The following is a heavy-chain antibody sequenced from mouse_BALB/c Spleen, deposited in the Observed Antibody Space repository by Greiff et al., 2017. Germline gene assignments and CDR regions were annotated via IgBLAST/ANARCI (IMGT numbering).Heavy chain of an antibody. J-gene: IGHJ3*01. CDR1: GFNIKDYY. CDR3: AREGDYDAAY. CDR2: IDPENGNT. Sequence: VQLQQSGAELVRPGALVKLSCKASGFNIKDYYMHWVKQRPEQGLEWIGWIDPENGNTIYDPKFQGKASITADTSSNTAYLQLSSLTSEDTAVYYCAREGDYDAAYWGQGTLVTVSA. V-gene: IGHV14-1*02. D-gene: IGHD2-4*01.